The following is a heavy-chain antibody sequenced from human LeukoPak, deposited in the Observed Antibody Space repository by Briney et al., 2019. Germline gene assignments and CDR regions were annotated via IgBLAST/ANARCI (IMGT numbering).Heavy chain of an antibody. CDR3: ASLDTAHPSGVY. CDR2: IKRGGGEK. V-gene: IGHV3-7*01. D-gene: IGHD5-18*01. J-gene: IGHJ4*02. Sequence: PGGSLRLSCEASTFTFTPGWMSWVRQAPGKGLEWVAMIKRGGGEKHYVDSVKGRFTISRDNAKKSLYLQMDSLRDEDTAVYYCASLDTAHPSGVYWGQGTLVTVSS. CDR1: TFTFTPGW.